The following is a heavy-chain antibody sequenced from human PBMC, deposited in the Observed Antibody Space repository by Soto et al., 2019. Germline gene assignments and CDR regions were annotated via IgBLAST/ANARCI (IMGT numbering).Heavy chain of an antibody. Sequence: GASVKVSCKASGYTFTSYYMHWVRQAPGQGLEWMGIINPSGGSTSYAQKFQGRVTMTRDTSTSTVYMELSSLRSEDTAVYYCASPINGIAAAGLTHYYYYGMDVWGHGTTVTVSS. CDR2: INPSGGST. V-gene: IGHV1-46*01. CDR1: GYTFTSYY. D-gene: IGHD6-13*01. CDR3: ASPINGIAAAGLTHYYYYGMDV. J-gene: IGHJ6*02.